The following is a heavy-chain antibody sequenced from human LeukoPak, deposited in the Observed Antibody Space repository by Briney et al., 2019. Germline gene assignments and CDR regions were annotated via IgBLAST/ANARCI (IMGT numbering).Heavy chain of an antibody. CDR2: IWYDGSNK. CDR3: ARDSKPSGSYSRDAFDI. V-gene: IGHV3-33*01. CDR1: GFTFSSYG. Sequence: PGRSLRLSCAASGFTFSSYGMHWVRQAPGKGLEWVAVIWYDGSNKYYADSVKGRFTISRDNSENTLYLQMNSLRAEDTAVYYCARDSKPSGSYSRDAFDIWGQGTMVTVSS. J-gene: IGHJ3*02. D-gene: IGHD1-26*01.